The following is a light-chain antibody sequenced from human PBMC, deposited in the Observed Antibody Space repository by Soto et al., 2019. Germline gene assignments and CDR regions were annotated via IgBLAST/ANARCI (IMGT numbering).Light chain of an antibody. Sequence: QSVLTQPASVSGSPGQSITISCTGTSSDVGGYNYFSWYQQHPGKAPKLMIYDVSNRPSGVSNRFSGSKSGNTAPLTISGLQAEYEADYYCSSYTSSSTRVFGTGTKVTVL. CDR2: DVS. V-gene: IGLV2-14*01. CDR3: SSYTSSSTRV. CDR1: SSDVGGYNY. J-gene: IGLJ1*01.